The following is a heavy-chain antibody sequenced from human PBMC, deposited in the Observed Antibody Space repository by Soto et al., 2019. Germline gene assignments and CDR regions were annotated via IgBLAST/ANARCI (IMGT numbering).Heavy chain of an antibody. J-gene: IGHJ6*03. D-gene: IGHD3-10*01. V-gene: IGHV3-33*01. CDR2: IWYDGSNK. CDR1: GFTFSSYG. CDR3: ARWIGSGPPYYYYYMDV. Sequence: GGSLRLSCAASGFTFSSYGMHWVRQAPGKGLEWVAVIWYDGSNKYYADSVKGRFTISRDNSKNTLYLQMNSLRAEDTAVYYCARWIGSGPPYYYYYMDVWGKGTTVTVSS.